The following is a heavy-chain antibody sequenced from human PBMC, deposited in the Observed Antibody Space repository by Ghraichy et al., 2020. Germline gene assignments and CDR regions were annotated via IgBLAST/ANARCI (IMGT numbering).Heavy chain of an antibody. CDR3: ARKAGGSYARGFDL. V-gene: IGHV4-28*01. CDR2: IYSSGSA. J-gene: IGHJ3*01. D-gene: IGHD3-16*01. Sequence: ESLNISCAVSGYSISTTNWWAWIRQTPGKGLEWIGYIYSSGSAHYNPSLKSRVTMSVDTSKNQYSLQMTSVTSEDAAVYYCARKAGGSYARGFDLWGQGTKVTVSS. CDR1: GYSISTTNW.